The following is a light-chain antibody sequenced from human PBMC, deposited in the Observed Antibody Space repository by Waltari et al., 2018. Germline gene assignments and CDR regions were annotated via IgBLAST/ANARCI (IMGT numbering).Light chain of an antibody. V-gene: IGKV1-17*03. CDR2: AAS. J-gene: IGKJ1*01. CDR1: QTISSY. Sequence: DIQMTQSPSSLSAAVGDRVTITCRASQTISSYLAWYQQKPGKVPKLLMYAASSLESGVPSRFSGSGSGTEFTLTISSLQPEDFATYYCQQHNSHPWTFGQGTKVEIK. CDR3: QQHNSHPWT.